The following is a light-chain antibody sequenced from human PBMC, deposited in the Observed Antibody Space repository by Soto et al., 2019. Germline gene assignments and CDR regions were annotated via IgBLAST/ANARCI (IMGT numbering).Light chain of an antibody. J-gene: IGKJ1*01. V-gene: IGKV1-33*01. CDR1: QSISSY. Sequence: IQMTQSPSSLSASVGDIVTITCRASQSISSYLNWYQQKTGKAPKLLIYAESNLEKGVPSRFRGSGSGTDFTFTISSLQPEDIATYYCQHKKTFGQGTKVDIK. CDR3: QHKKT. CDR2: AES.